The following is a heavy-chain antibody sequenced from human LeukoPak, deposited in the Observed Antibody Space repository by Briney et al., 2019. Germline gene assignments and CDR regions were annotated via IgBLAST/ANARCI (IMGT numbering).Heavy chain of an antibody. V-gene: IGHV1-69*05. Sequence: SVKVSCKASGGTFSSYAISWVRQAPGQGLEWMGGIIPIFGTANYAQKFQGRVTITTDESASTAYMELSSLRSEDTAVYYCARNYYDSSGYYYVYYFDYWGQGTLVTVSS. J-gene: IGHJ4*02. CDR3: ARNYYDSSGYYYVYYFDY. D-gene: IGHD3-22*01. CDR1: GGTFSSYA. CDR2: IIPIFGTA.